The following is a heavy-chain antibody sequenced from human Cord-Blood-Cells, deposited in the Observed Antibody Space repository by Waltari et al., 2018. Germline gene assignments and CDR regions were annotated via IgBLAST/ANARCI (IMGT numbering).Heavy chain of an antibody. V-gene: IGHV4-34*01. D-gene: IGHD6-13*01. CDR1: GGSFSGYY. CDR2: INHSGST. J-gene: IGHJ4*02. CDR3: ARARFRGYSSSWYYFDY. Sequence: QVQLQQWGAGLLKPSETLSLTCAVYGGSFSGYYWRWIRHPPGKGLEWIGEINHSGSTNYNPSLKSRVTISVDTSKNQFSLKLSSVTAADTAVYYCARARFRGYSSSWYYFDYWGQGTLVTVSS.